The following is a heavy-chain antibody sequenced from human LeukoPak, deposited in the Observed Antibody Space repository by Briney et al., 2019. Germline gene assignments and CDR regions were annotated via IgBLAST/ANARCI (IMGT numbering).Heavy chain of an antibody. CDR3: ARDQQYQLPGGDWFDP. CDR1: GGSISSYY. Sequence: PSETLSLTCTVSGGSISSYYWSWIRQPAGKGLEWIGRIYTSGSTNYNPSLKSRVTMSVDTSKNQFSLKLSSVTAADTAVYYCARDQQYQLPGGDWFDPWGQGTLVTVSS. CDR2: IYTSGST. V-gene: IGHV4-4*07. J-gene: IGHJ5*02. D-gene: IGHD2-2*01.